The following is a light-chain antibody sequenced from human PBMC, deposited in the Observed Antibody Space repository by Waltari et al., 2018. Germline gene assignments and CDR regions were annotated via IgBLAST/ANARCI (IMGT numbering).Light chain of an antibody. V-gene: IGKV3-15*01. CDR1: QRVSSN. J-gene: IGKJ1*01. CDR3: QQYNDWPRT. Sequence: EIVMTQSPATLSVSQGERATLSCRASQRVSSNLAWYQQKPGQSPRLLIYGASTRATGIAARFSGSVSGTEFTLTISSLQSEDFALYYCQQYNDWPRTFGQGTKVEI. CDR2: GAS.